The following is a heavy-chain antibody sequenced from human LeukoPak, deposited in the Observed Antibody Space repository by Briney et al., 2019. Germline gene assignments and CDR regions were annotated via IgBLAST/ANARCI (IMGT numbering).Heavy chain of an antibody. D-gene: IGHD3-3*01. CDR3: ASTNYDFWSGYGYYYYYYMDV. Sequence: SETLSLTCTVSGGSISSYYWSWIRQPPGKGLEWIEYIYYSGSTNYNPSLKSRVTISVDTSKNQFSLKLSSVTAADTAVYYCASTNYDFWSGYGYYYYYYMDVWGKGTTVTVSS. CDR1: GGSISSYY. CDR2: IYYSGST. J-gene: IGHJ6*03. V-gene: IGHV4-59*01.